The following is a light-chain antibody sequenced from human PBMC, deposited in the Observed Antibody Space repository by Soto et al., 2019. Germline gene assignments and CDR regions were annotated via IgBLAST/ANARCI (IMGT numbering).Light chain of an antibody. CDR2: GAS. J-gene: IGKJ1*01. Sequence: EIVLTQSPGTLSLSPGERATLSCRASQSVSSNYITWYQQKPGQAPRRLIFGASSRATGIPDRFSGSGSGTDFTLTISRLEPEDFAVYYCQQYGSSPSTFGQGXK. V-gene: IGKV3-20*01. CDR3: QQYGSSPST. CDR1: QSVSSNY.